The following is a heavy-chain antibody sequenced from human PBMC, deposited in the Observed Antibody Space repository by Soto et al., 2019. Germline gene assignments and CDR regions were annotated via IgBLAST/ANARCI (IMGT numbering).Heavy chain of an antibody. D-gene: IGHD3-10*01. CDR3: AREFELSVSYFFDH. V-gene: IGHV1-69*01. Sequence: QVHLVQSGAEVKKPGSSVKVSCKASGDTFTKYGISWVRQAPGQGLEWMGGVIPLFGTPNYAQRFQDRVTITADPSTTTAYLDLASLTSEDTAMYFCAREFELSVSYFFDHWGQGTLISVSS. CDR2: VIPLFGTP. J-gene: IGHJ4*02. CDR1: GDTFTKYG.